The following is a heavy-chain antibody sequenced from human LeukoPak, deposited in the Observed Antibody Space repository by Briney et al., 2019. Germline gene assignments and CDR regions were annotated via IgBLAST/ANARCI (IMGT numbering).Heavy chain of an antibody. CDR3: ARNMGSGWYWDYYYGMDV. V-gene: IGHV1-2*02. CDR2: INPNSGGT. CDR1: GYSFTGYY. D-gene: IGHD6-19*01. J-gene: IGHJ6*02. Sequence: GASVKVSCKASGYSFTGYYMHWVRQAPGQGLEWMGWINPNSGGTNYAQKFQGRVTMTRDTSISTAYVELSRLRSDDTAVYYCARNMGSGWYWDYYYGMDVWGQGTTVTVSS.